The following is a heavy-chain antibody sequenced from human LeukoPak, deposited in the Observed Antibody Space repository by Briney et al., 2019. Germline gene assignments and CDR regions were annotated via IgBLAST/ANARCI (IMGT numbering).Heavy chain of an antibody. CDR2: ISGSGGST. J-gene: IGHJ4*02. D-gene: IGHD3-10*01. CDR1: GFTFSSYA. V-gene: IGHV3-23*01. CDR3: AKGTARGMVSRY. Sequence: PGXSPRLSCAASGFTFSSYAMSWVRQAPGKGLEWVSAISGSGGSTYYADSVKVRFTISRDNSKNTLYLQMNSLRAEDTAVYYCAKGTARGMVSRYWGQGTLVTVSS.